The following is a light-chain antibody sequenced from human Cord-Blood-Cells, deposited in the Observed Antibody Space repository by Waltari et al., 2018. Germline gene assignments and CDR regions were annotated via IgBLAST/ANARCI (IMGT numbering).Light chain of an antibody. Sequence: QPVRTNPPPASGTPGRRVPTPCPGSTPNPGSTPVNGYQQLPGTAPKLLIYSNNQRPSGVPDRFSGSKSGTSASLAISGLQSEDEADYYCAAWDDSLNGLVFGTGTKVTVL. V-gene: IGLV1-44*01. J-gene: IGLJ1*01. CDR2: SNN. CDR1: TPNPGSTP. CDR3: AAWDDSLNGLV.